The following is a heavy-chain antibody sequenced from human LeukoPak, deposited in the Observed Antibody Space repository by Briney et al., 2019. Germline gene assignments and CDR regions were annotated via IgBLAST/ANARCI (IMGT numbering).Heavy chain of an antibody. CDR2: IYPGDSDT. V-gene: IGHV5-51*01. CDR3: ARRDYYDSSGYFYWFDP. Sequence: GESLKISCKASGYSFTSYWIGWVRQMPGEGLEWMGIIYPGDSDTRYSPSFRGQVTISVDKSINTAYLQWSSLKASDTAIYYCARRDYYDSSGYFYWFDPWGQGTLVTVSS. CDR1: GYSFTSYW. J-gene: IGHJ5*02. D-gene: IGHD3-22*01.